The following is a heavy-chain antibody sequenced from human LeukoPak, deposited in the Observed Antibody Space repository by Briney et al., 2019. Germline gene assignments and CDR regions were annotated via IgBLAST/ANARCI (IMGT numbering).Heavy chain of an antibody. CDR3: AREYRENVDPNSGYMDV. J-gene: IGHJ6*03. D-gene: IGHD4-23*01. CDR1: GFTFSDYY. Sequence: GGSLRLSCAASGFTFSDYYMSWIRQAPGKGLEWVSYISSSGSTIYYADSVKGRFTISRDNSKNTLYLQMNSLRAEDAAVYYCAREYRENVDPNSGYMDVWGKGTTVTVSS. V-gene: IGHV3-11*04. CDR2: ISSSGSTI.